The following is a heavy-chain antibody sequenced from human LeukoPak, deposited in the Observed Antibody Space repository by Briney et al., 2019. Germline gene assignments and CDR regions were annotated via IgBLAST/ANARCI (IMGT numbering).Heavy chain of an antibody. CDR1: GLTLSNYW. J-gene: IGHJ4*02. D-gene: IGHD1-26*01. CDR2: IKQDGSEK. Sequence: PGGSLRLSCTASGLTLSNYWMIWVRQAPGKGLQWVAKIKQDGSEKCYVDSVKGRFTISRDNAENSLYLQMNSLRVEDTAVYYCAARSSGNPYFWGQGTLVTVSS. CDR3: AARSSGNPYF. V-gene: IGHV3-7*03.